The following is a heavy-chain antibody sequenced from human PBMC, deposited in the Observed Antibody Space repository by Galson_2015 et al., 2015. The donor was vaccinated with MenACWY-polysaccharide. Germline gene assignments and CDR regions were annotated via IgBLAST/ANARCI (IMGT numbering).Heavy chain of an antibody. D-gene: IGHD3-3*01. CDR2: IKQDGSEK. CDR3: ARGRITIGP. J-gene: IGHJ5*02. CDR1: GFTFSGYW. V-gene: IGHV3-7*01. Sequence: SLRLSCEASGFTFSGYWMTWVRQAPGKGLEWVANIKQDGSEKNYVDSVEGRFTISRDNAKNSLYLQMNSLRAEDTAVYYCARGRITIGPWGQGTLVTVSS.